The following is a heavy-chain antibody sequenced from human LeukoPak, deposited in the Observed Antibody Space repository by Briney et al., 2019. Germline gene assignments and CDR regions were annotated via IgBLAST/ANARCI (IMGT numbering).Heavy chain of an antibody. V-gene: IGHV4-31*03. CDR3: ARVPPYCGGDCYQGYYFDF. D-gene: IGHD2-21*02. CDR1: GGFISSGGYY. CDR2: IYYSGST. Sequence: SETLSLTCTVSGGFISSGGYYWSWVRKHAGRGLEWHGYIYYSGSTYYTPSLKSRVTISVDTAKNQFSLRLSSVTAAATAVYYCARVPPYCGGDCYQGYYFDFWGQGTLVTVSS. J-gene: IGHJ4*02.